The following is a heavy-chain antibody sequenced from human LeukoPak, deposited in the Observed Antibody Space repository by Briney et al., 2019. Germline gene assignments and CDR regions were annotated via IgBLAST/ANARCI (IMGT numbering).Heavy chain of an antibody. CDR1: GGTFSSYA. V-gene: IGHV1-69*13. CDR3: AREAKNWFDP. CDR2: IIPIFGTA. J-gene: IGHJ5*02. Sequence: SVKVSCKASGGTFSSYAISWVRQAPGQGLEWMGGIIPIFGTANYAQKFQGRVTITADEATSTAYMELSSLRSEDTAVYYCAREAKNWFDPWGQGTLVTVSS.